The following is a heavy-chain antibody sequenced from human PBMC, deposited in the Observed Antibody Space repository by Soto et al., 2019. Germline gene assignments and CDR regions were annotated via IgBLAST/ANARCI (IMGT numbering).Heavy chain of an antibody. CDR3: SGGTNAIRGVTMSLDAYDV. CDR1: GGSFSAHY. Sequence: PSETLSLTCGLSGGSFSAHYWTWIRQSPGKGLEWIGEISHSGSTNYNPSLKSRLTISVDTSRNQFSLKLSSVTAADTAVYYCSGGTNAIRGVTMSLDAYDVWGQGISVTVSS. D-gene: IGHD3-10*01. V-gene: IGHV4-34*01. J-gene: IGHJ3*01. CDR2: ISHSGST.